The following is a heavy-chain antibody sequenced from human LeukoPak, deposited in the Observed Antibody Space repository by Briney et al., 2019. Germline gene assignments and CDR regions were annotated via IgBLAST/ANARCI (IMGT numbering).Heavy chain of an antibody. Sequence: ASVKVSCKASGGTFSSYAISWVRQAPGQGLEWMGGIIPVFGTANYAQKFQGRVTITADESTSTAYMELSSLRSEDTAVYYCARGDGYNSFDYWGQGTLVTVSS. D-gene: IGHD5-24*01. J-gene: IGHJ4*02. CDR1: GGTFSSYA. CDR2: IIPVFGTA. V-gene: IGHV1-69*01. CDR3: ARGDGYNSFDY.